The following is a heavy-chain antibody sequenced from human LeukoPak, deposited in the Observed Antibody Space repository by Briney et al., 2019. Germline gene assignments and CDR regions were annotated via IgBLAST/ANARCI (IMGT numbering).Heavy chain of an antibody. Sequence: GGSLRLSCAASGFTFSSYSMNWVRQAPGKGLDWVSSISSSSSYIYYADSVKGRFTISRDNAKNSLYLQMNSLRAEDTAVYYCASDPRTTVTTDDAFDIWGQGTMVTVSS. CDR1: GFTFSSYS. CDR2: ISSSSSYI. CDR3: ASDPRTTVTTDDAFDI. D-gene: IGHD4-17*01. J-gene: IGHJ3*02. V-gene: IGHV3-21*01.